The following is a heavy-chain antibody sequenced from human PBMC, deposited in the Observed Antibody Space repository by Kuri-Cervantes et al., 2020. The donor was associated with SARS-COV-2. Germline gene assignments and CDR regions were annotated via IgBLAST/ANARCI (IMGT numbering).Heavy chain of an antibody. CDR2: ISASGAST. D-gene: IGHD6-19*01. V-gene: IGHV3-23*01. CDR3: AKVGTSIAVSGRFDY. CDR1: GFTFSSYA. Sequence: GGSLRLSCAASGFTFSSYAMSWVRQAPGKGLEWVSVISASGASTYYADSVKGRFTISRDNSKNTLYLQMNSPRAEDTAVCYCAKVGTSIAVSGRFDYWGQGTLVTVSS. J-gene: IGHJ4*02.